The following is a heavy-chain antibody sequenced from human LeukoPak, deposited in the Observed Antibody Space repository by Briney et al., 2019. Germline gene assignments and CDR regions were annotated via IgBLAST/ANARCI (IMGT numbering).Heavy chain of an antibody. V-gene: IGHV4-34*01. D-gene: IGHD3-22*01. CDR2: INHSGST. CDR3: ARGPRSGGYFYYLNY. J-gene: IGHJ4*02. Sequence: SETLSLTCAVYGGSFSGYYWSWIRQPPGKGLEWIGEINHSGSTNYNPSLKSRVTISVDTSKNQFSLKLSSVTAADTAVYYCARGPRSGGYFYYLNYWGQGTLVTVSS. CDR1: GGSFSGYY.